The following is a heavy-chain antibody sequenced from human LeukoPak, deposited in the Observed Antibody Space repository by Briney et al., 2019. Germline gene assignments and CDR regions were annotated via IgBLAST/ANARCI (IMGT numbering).Heavy chain of an antibody. J-gene: IGHJ4*02. V-gene: IGHV3-30*18. D-gene: IGHD6-13*01. CDR3: AKDGEAADYYFDD. Sequence: TGGSLRLSCAASGFTFSSYGMHWVRQAPGKGLEWVAVISYDGSNKYYADSVKGRFTISRDNSKNTLYLQMNSLRAEDTAVYYCAKDGEAADYYFDDWGQGTLVTVSS. CDR2: ISYDGSNK. CDR1: GFTFSSYG.